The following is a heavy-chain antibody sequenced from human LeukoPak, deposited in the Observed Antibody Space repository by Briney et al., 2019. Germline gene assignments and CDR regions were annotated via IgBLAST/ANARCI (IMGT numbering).Heavy chain of an antibody. CDR3: AKVDSSGYSHDY. CDR1: GYTFTSNY. Sequence: ASVKVSCKAFGYTFTSNYMHWVRQAPGQGLEWMGWINPNSGGTNYAQKFQGRVTMTRDTSISTAYMELSRLRSDDTAVYYCAKVDSSGYSHDYWGQGTLVTVSS. J-gene: IGHJ4*02. D-gene: IGHD3-22*01. V-gene: IGHV1-2*02. CDR2: INPNSGGT.